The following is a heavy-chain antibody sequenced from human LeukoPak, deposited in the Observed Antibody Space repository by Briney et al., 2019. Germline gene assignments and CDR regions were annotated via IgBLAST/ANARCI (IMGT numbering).Heavy chain of an antibody. J-gene: IGHJ4*02. D-gene: IGHD4-17*01. CDR2: IYYSGST. V-gene: IGHV4-59*12. CDR1: GGSISSYY. CDR3: AREHYGDYVLDY. Sequence: SETLSLTCTVSGGSISSYYWSWIRQPPGKGLEWIGYIYYSGSTNYNPSLKSRVTISVDTSKNQFSLKLSSVTAADTAVYYCAREHYGDYVLDYWGQGTLVTVSS.